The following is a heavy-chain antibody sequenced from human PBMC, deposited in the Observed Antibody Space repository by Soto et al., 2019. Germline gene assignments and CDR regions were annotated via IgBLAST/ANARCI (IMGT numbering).Heavy chain of an antibody. V-gene: IGHV3-11*01. CDR3: ESKPDMDRAMVHQX. J-gene: IGHJ4*01. Sequence: PGGSLRLSCVASGFTFSDFYMTWIRQAPGKPLEGLSYISSTGNTVYYAYSVRGRVTFSLDNAKNSLSVEMTGLRVEDTAVYYCESKPDMDRAMVHQXWGPGTPVTVSX. D-gene: IGHD5-18*01. CDR1: GFTFSDFY. CDR2: ISSTGNTV.